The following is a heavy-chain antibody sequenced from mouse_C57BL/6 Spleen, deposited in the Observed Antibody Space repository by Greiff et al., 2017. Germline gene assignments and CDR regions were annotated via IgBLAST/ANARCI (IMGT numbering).Heavy chain of an antibody. V-gene: IGHV7-3*01. D-gene: IGHD3-2*02. CDR3: SRWGSSGVLAMDY. CDR2: IRNKANGYTT. Sequence: DVMLVESGGGLVQPGGSLSLSCAASGFTFTDYYMSWVRQPPGKALEWLGFIRNKANGYTTEYNASVKGRFTISRDNSHSIHYLQMNALRAEDSATYYCSRWGSSGVLAMDYWGQGTSVTVSS. CDR1: GFTFTDYY. J-gene: IGHJ4*01.